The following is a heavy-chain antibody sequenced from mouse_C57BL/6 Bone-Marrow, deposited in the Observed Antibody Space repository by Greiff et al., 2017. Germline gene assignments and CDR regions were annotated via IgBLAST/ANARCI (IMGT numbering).Heavy chain of an antibody. Sequence: QVQLQQSGPGLVAPSQSLSITCTVSGFSLTSYGVDWVRQSPGKGLEWLGVIWGVGSTNYNSALKSRLSISKDNSKSQVFLKMNSLQTDDTAMYYCARVYDGYFPWFAYWGQGTLVTVSA. J-gene: IGHJ3*01. CDR3: ARVYDGYFPWFAY. V-gene: IGHV2-6*01. D-gene: IGHD2-3*01. CDR1: GFSLTSYG. CDR2: IWGVGST.